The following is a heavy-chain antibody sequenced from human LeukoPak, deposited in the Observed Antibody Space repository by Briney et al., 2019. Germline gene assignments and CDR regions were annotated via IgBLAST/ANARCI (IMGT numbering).Heavy chain of an antibody. Sequence: SGPTLLKPTPTLTLTCTFSGFSLSTSGVGVGWIRQPPGKALEWLSLIYWNDDKRYSPSLKSRLTITKDTSKNQVVLTMTNMDPVDTATYYCAHSTYYYDSSGQGGVDYWGQGTLVTVSS. J-gene: IGHJ4*02. D-gene: IGHD3-22*01. CDR2: IYWNDDK. CDR3: AHSTYYYDSSGQGGVDY. CDR1: GFSLSTSGVG. V-gene: IGHV2-5*01.